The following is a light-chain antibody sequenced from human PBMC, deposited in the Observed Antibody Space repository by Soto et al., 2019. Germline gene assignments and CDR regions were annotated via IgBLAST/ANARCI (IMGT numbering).Light chain of an antibody. J-gene: IGKJ4*01. CDR2: TAS. CDR3: QQANSFPLS. CDR1: QGISSL. Sequence: DIQMTQSPSSVSASVGDRVTITCRASQGISSLLAWYQQKPGKAPNLLIHTASSLQSGVPSRFSGSGSVTYFTLTISSMQPEDFATYYCQQANSFPLSFGGGTKVEIK. V-gene: IGKV1-12*01.